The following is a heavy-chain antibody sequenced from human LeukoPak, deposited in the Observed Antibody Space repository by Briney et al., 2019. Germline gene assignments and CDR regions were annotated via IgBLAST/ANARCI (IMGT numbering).Heavy chain of an antibody. J-gene: IGHJ4*02. Sequence: ASVKVSCKASGHTFSSYGISWVRQAPGQGLEWMGWISAYNGNTNYAHKFQGRVTMTTDTSTTTAYMELRSLRSDDTAVYYCARSPHILVVPTAFSSWGQGTLVTVSS. CDR2: ISAYNGNT. V-gene: IGHV1-18*01. CDR3: ARSPHILVVPTAFSS. CDR1: GHTFSSYG. D-gene: IGHD2-2*01.